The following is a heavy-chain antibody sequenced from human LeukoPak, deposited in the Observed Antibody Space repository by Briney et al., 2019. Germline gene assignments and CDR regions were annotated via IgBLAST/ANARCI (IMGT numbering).Heavy chain of an antibody. CDR2: ISGSGGST. J-gene: IGHJ4*02. Sequence: PGGSLRLSCAASGFTFSTYGMSWVRQAPGKGLEWVSAISGSGGSTYYADSVKGRFTISRDNSRNTLYLQMNSLRTEDTAVYYCAKDLGYNDDYWGQGTLVTVSS. V-gene: IGHV3-23*01. D-gene: IGHD5-24*01. CDR3: AKDLGYNDDY. CDR1: GFTFSTYG.